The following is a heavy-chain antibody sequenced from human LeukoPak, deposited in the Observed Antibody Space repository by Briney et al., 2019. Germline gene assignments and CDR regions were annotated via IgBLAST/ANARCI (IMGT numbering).Heavy chain of an antibody. Sequence: WASVKVSCKVSGYTLTELSMHWVRQAPGKGLEWMGGFDPEDGETIYAQKFQGRVTMTEDTSTDTAYMELSSLTSDDTAVYYCATDLAMVRGVIGGDYWGQGTLVTVSS. CDR2: FDPEDGET. V-gene: IGHV1-24*01. CDR3: ATDLAMVRGVIGGDY. D-gene: IGHD3-10*01. CDR1: GYTLTELS. J-gene: IGHJ4*02.